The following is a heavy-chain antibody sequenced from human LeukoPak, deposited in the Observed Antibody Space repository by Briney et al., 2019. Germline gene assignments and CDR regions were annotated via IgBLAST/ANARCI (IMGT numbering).Heavy chain of an antibody. CDR2: IYTSGST. V-gene: IGHV4-61*02. CDR1: GGSISSGSYY. D-gene: IGHD3-10*01. Sequence: PSQTLSLTCTVSGGSISSGSYYWSWIRQPAGKGLEWIGRIYTSGSTNYNPSLKSRVTISVDTSKNQFSLKLSSVTAADTAVYYCASSSLWFGEFWGQGTLVTVSS. CDR3: ASSSLWFGEF. J-gene: IGHJ4*02.